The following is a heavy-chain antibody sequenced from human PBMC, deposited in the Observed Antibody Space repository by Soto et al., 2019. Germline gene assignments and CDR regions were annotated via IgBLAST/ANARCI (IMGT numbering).Heavy chain of an antibody. CDR2: IVVGSGNT. J-gene: IGHJ6*02. Sequence: GASVKVSCKASGFTFTSSAVQWVRQTRGQRLEWIGWIVVGSGNTNYAQKFQERVTITRDMSTSTAYMELSSLRSEDTAVYYCAADQGYYDFWSGYPPGGMDVWGQGTTVTVSS. D-gene: IGHD3-3*01. CDR3: AADQGYYDFWSGYPPGGMDV. CDR1: GFTFTSSA. V-gene: IGHV1-58*01.